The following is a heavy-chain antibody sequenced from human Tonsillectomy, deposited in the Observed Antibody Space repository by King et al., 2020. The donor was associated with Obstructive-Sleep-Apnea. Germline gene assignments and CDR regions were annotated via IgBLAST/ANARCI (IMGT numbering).Heavy chain of an antibody. CDR3: ASLTYYDFWSGNDY. Sequence: QLVQSGGGLVKPGGSLRLSCAASGFTLSDYYMSWVRQAPGEGLEWVSYISSSRSYTNYADSVKGRFTISRDNAKNSLYLQMNSLRAEDTAVYYCASLTYYDFWSGNDYWGQGTLVTVSS. CDR2: ISSSRSYT. V-gene: IGHV3-11*06. J-gene: IGHJ4*02. D-gene: IGHD3-3*01. CDR1: GFTLSDYY.